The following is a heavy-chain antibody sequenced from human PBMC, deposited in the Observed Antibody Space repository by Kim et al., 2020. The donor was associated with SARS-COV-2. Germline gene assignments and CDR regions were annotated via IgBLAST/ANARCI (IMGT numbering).Heavy chain of an antibody. CDR1: GFTVSSNY. V-gene: IGHV3-53*01. CDR3: AGGTSDWYGGMDV. J-gene: IGHJ6*02. D-gene: IGHD6-19*01. CDR2: IYRGGST. Sequence: GGSLRLSCAASGFTVSSNYMSWVRQAPGKGLEWVSVIYRGGSTYYADSVKGRFTISRDNSKNTLYLQMNTLRDEDTAVYYCAGGTSDWYGGMDVWGQGTTVTVSS.